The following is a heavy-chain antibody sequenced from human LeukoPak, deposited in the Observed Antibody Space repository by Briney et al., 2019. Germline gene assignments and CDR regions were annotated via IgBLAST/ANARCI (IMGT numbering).Heavy chain of an antibody. V-gene: IGHV4-4*07. D-gene: IGHD2-15*01. CDR3: ARDIREYCSGGSCYRGGPTSYYYYYYMDV. CDR1: GGSISSYY. J-gene: IGHJ6*03. Sequence: SETLSLTCTVSGGSISSYYWSWIRQPAGKGLEWIGRIYTSGSTNYNPSLKSRVTMSVDTSKNQFSLKLSSVTAADTAVYYCARDIREYCSGGSCYRGGPTSYYYYYYMDVWGKGTTVTVSS. CDR2: IYTSGST.